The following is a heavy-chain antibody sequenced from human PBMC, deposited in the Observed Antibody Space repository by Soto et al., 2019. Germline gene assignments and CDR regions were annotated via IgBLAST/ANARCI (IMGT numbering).Heavy chain of an antibody. D-gene: IGHD3-10*01. CDR3: AREGAGSYWFDA. Sequence: PSETLSLTCTISGGSIDSGVYYWSWIRQHPTEGLEWIGYIHNNGATYYNPSLTGRVRISADRSKTQFSLNVYSGNAADTGVYYCAREGAGSYWFDAWGQGVLVTVSS. CDR1: GGSIDSGVYY. V-gene: IGHV4-31*03. CDR2: IHNNGAT. J-gene: IGHJ5*02.